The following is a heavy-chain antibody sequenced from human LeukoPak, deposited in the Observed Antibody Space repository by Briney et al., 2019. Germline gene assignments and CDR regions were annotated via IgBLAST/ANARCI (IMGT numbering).Heavy chain of an antibody. D-gene: IGHD5-24*01. CDR2: ISASGGST. Sequence: GGSLRLSCAASGFTFSGYAMSWVRQGPGTGLEWVSTISASGGSTYHADSVKGRFAISRDNPKNTLYVQMTSLRAEDTAIYYCAKVPDGSPRGYWYFDLWGRGTLVTVSS. J-gene: IGHJ2*01. CDR3: AKVPDGSPRGYWYFDL. V-gene: IGHV3-23*01. CDR1: GFTFSGYA.